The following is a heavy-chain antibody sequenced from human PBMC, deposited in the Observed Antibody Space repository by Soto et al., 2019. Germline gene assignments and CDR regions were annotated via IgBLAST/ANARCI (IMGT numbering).Heavy chain of an antibody. CDR1: GFTFRSYW. Sequence: DVQLVESGGGLVKPGGSLRLSCAATGFTFRSYWVHWVRQVPGKGLVWVSRINTDGGTTDYADSVKGRFTISRDNAKNTLSLQKKSLRADHTAAYYCVRGGNNSVWYSAFVISGQGTRVIVSP. D-gene: IGHD6-19*01. CDR3: VRGGNNSVWYSAFVI. CDR2: INTDGGTT. V-gene: IGHV3-74*01. J-gene: IGHJ3*02.